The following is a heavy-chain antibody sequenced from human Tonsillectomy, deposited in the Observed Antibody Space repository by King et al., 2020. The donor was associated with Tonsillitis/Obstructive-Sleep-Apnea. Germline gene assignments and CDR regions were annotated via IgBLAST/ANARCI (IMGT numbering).Heavy chain of an antibody. D-gene: IGHD3-22*01. Sequence: EVQLVESGGGLVQPGGSLRLSCAASGFTFSSYAMSWVRQAPGKGLEWVSAISGSGGSTYYADSVKGRFTISSDNSKNTLYLQMNSLRAEDTAVYYCAKDLRDFYDSSGYYYTSYDYWGQGTLVTVSS. V-gene: IGHV3-23*04. CDR3: AKDLRDFYDSSGYYYTSYDY. CDR2: ISGSGGST. J-gene: IGHJ4*02. CDR1: GFTFSSYA.